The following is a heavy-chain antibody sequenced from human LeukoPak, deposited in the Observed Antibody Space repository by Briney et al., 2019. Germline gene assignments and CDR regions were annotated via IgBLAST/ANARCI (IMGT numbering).Heavy chain of an antibody. CDR3: VKVGPSGNYVSMNYFDY. CDR1: GFTFSSYA. J-gene: IGHJ4*02. CDR2: ISSNGGST. D-gene: IGHD1-7*01. V-gene: IGHV3-64D*06. Sequence: PGGSLRLSCSASGFTFSSYAMHWVRQAPGKGLEYLSAISSNGGSTYYADFVKGGFTISRDNSKNTLYLQVSSLRAEDTAVYYCVKVGPSGNYVSMNYFDYWGQGTLITVSS.